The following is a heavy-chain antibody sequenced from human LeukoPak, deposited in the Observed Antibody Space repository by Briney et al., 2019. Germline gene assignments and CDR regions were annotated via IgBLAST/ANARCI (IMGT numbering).Heavy chain of an antibody. CDR3: ASPGVGASSSDFDY. V-gene: IGHV4-4*08. CDR1: GGSISPYY. CDR2: IFHTGSGST. Sequence: SETLSLTCTVSGGSISPYYWSWIRQPPGKGLEWIGYIFHTGSGSTSHNPSLKSRVAISVDTSKNQFSLKLRFVTAADTAVYYCASPGVGASSSDFDYWGQGTLVTVSS. J-gene: IGHJ4*02. D-gene: IGHD1-26*01.